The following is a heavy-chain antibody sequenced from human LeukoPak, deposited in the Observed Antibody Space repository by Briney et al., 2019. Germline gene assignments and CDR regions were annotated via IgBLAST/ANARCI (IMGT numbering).Heavy chain of an antibody. CDR3: ARDDPYYDILTGYCLFDY. Sequence: ASVKVSCKASGYTFTSYDINWVRQATGQGLEWMGWMNPNSGNTGYAQKLQGRVTMTTDTSTSTAYMELRSLRSDDTAVYYCARDDPYYDILTGYCLFDYWGQGTLVTVSS. D-gene: IGHD3-9*01. J-gene: IGHJ4*02. CDR2: MNPNSGNT. CDR1: GYTFTSYD. V-gene: IGHV1-8*02.